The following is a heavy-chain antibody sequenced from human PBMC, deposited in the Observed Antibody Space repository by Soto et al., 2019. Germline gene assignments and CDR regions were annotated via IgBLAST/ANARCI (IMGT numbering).Heavy chain of an antibody. Sequence: EVQLVESGGGLVQPGESLRLSCAVSGFPFSDYSMSWVRQAPGKGLEWVSYISRSGDVIKYADSVKGRYTNTRDNGKNSLFVQMNSLSAEEPAVYYCARDAAVAGTRYFSGMDVWGQGTTVTVSS. CDR1: GFPFSDYS. D-gene: IGHD6-19*01. J-gene: IGHJ6*02. CDR2: ISRSGDVI. V-gene: IGHV3-48*01. CDR3: ARDAAVAGTRYFSGMDV.